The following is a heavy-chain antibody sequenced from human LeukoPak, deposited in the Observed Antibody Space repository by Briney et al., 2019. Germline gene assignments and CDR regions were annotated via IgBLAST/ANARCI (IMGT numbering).Heavy chain of an antibody. CDR1: GGSISSYY. Sequence: SETLSPTCTVSGGSISSYYWSWIRQPAGKGLEWIGRIYTSGSTNYNPSLKSRVTMSVDTSKNQFSLKLSSVTAADTAVYYCARAQGSSGLNWFDPWGQGTLVTVSS. J-gene: IGHJ5*02. CDR3: ARAQGSSGLNWFDP. CDR2: IYTSGST. D-gene: IGHD3-22*01. V-gene: IGHV4-4*07.